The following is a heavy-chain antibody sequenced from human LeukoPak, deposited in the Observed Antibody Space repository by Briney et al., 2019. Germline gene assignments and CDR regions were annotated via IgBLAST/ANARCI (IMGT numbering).Heavy chain of an antibody. CDR1: GGSISSYY. J-gene: IGHJ4*02. D-gene: IGHD6-13*01. CDR2: IYYSGST. CDR3: VSSVWIAAAGDTRIYFDY. V-gene: IGHV4-59*08. Sequence: KPSETLSLTCTVSGGSISSYYWSWIRQPPGKGLEWIGYIYYSGSTNYNPSLKSRVTISVDTSKNQFSLKLSSVTAADTAVYYCVSSVWIAAAGDTRIYFDYWGQGTLVTVSS.